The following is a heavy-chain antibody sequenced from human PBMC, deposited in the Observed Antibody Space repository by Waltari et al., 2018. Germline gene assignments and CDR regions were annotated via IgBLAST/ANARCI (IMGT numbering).Heavy chain of an antibody. V-gene: IGHV4-4*02. CDR1: GDSMSNNW. J-gene: IGHJ4*02. D-gene: IGHD2-15*01. CDR3: VRDRGRGLYLDT. Sequence: QLQLQESGPGLVKPSGTLSLICAVSGDSMSNNWWSWVRQSPGKGLEWIGQVLGSGRTNSNPSFASRFTISLDTSTYQFALKMTSATAADTSLYYCVRDRGRGLYLDTWGQGTLVTVSP. CDR2: VLGSGRT.